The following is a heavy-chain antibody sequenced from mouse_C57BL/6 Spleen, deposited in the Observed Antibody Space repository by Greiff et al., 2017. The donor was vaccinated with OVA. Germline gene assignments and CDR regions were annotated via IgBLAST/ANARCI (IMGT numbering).Heavy chain of an antibody. Sequence: QVQLQQPGAELVMPGASVKLSCKASGYTFTSYWMHWVKQRPGQGLEWIGEIDPSDSYTNYNQKFKGKATLTVDKSSSTAYMQLSSLTSEDSAGYYCARSRERLQRAANYYAMDYWGQGTSVTVSS. D-gene: IGHD1-1*01. CDR1: GYTFTSYW. CDR3: ARSRERLQRAANYYAMDY. V-gene: IGHV1-69*01. CDR2: IDPSDSYT. J-gene: IGHJ4*01.